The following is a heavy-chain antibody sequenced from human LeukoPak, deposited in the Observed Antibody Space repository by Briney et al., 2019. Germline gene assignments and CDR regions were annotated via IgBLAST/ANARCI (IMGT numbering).Heavy chain of an antibody. CDR2: IYYSGST. D-gene: IGHD5-18*01. Sequence: SETLSLTXTVSGGPISSYYWSWIRQTPGKGLEWIGYIYYSGSTNYNPSLKSRVTISVDTSKNQFSLKLSSVTAADTAVYYCAKGNRGYSYGPQANAFDIWGQGTMVTVSS. CDR3: AKGNRGYSYGPQANAFDI. J-gene: IGHJ3*02. CDR1: GGPISSYY. V-gene: IGHV4-59*01.